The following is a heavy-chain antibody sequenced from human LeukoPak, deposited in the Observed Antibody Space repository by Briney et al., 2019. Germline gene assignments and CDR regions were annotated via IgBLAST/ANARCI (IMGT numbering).Heavy chain of an antibody. D-gene: IGHD4-17*01. Sequence: SGGSLRLSCAASGFTFSSYGMHWVRQAPGKWLEWVSTISGSGVSTYYADSVKGRFTISRDNSKNTLYLQMNSLRAEDTAFYYCAKVWAPRYPTVPDYWGQGTLVTVSS. CDR2: ISGSGVST. J-gene: IGHJ4*02. CDR1: GFTFSSYG. CDR3: AKVWAPRYPTVPDY. V-gene: IGHV3-23*01.